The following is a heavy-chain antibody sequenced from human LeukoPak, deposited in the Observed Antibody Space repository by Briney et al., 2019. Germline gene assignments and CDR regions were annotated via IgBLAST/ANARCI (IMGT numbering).Heavy chain of an antibody. CDR1: GFTFSSYG. J-gene: IGHJ4*02. CDR3: AKDLSPGHY. Sequence: GGSLRLSCAASGFTFSSYGMSWVRQAPGKGLEWVSAISGSGGNTYYAVSVKGRFTISRDNSKNTLYLQMNSLRAEDTAVYYCAKDLSPGHYWGQGTLVTVSS. D-gene: IGHD2/OR15-2a*01. CDR2: ISGSGGNT. V-gene: IGHV3-23*01.